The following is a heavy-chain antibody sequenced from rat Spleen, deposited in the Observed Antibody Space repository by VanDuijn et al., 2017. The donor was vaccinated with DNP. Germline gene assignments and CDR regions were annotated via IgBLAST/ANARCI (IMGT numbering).Heavy chain of an antibody. V-gene: IGHV5-7*01. CDR2: IIYDGTRT. D-gene: IGHD5-1*01. J-gene: IGHJ3*01. Sequence: EVQLVESGGGLVQPGRSLKLSCAASGFTFSDYYMAWVRQAPTKGLELVATIIYDGTRTYYRDSVKGRFTISRDNAENTLYLQMDSLRSEDTATYYCTRGANWEGNWFAYWGQGTLVSVSS. CDR1: GFTFSDYY. CDR3: TRGANWEGNWFAY.